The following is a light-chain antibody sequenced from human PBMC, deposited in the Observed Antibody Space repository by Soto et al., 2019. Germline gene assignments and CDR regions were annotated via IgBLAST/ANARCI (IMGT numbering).Light chain of an antibody. J-gene: IGKJ3*01. V-gene: IGKV3-20*01. Sequence: EIVLTQSPRTLSLSPGERATLSCRASQSVSSSYLAWYQQRPGQAPRLLIFGASYRATGIPDRFSGSGSGTDFTLTISRLEPEDFAVYYCQHYSSSPPEFTFGPGTKVDSK. CDR3: QHYSSSPPEFT. CDR2: GAS. CDR1: QSVSSSY.